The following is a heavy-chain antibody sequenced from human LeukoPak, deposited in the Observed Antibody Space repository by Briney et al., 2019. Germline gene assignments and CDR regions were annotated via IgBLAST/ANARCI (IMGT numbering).Heavy chain of an antibody. CDR3: ARDLKPFLGYSSGWYLIGSFDY. D-gene: IGHD6-19*01. Sequence: ASVKVSCKASGYTFTSYHMHWVRQAPGQGLEWMGIINPSGGSTSYAQKFQGRVTMTRDTSTSTVYMELSSLRSEDTAVYYCARDLKPFLGYSSGWYLIGSFDYWGQGTLVTVSS. J-gene: IGHJ4*02. V-gene: IGHV1-46*01. CDR1: GYTFTSYH. CDR2: INPSGGST.